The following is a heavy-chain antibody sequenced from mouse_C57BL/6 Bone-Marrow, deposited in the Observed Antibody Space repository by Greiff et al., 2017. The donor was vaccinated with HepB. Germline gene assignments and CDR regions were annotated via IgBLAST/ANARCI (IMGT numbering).Heavy chain of an antibody. CDR3: VRQGIYYGNYLFAY. V-gene: IGHV10-1*01. J-gene: IGHJ3*01. Sequence: VKDRFTISRDDSESMLYLQMNNLKTEDTAMYYCVRQGIYYGNYLFAYWGQGTLVTVSA. D-gene: IGHD2-1*01.